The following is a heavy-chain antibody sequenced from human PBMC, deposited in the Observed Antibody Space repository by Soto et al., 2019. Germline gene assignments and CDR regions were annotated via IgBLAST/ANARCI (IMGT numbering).Heavy chain of an antibody. J-gene: IGHJ4*02. Sequence: PGGSLRLSCVASGFTFSEHWMSWVRQAPGKGLEWVANINEDGSEKNYVDSVKGRFTISRDDAKNSLFLQMNSLRAEDTAVYYCARNRSPLYWGQGTLVTVSS. CDR1: GFTFSEHW. D-gene: IGHD6-6*01. CDR3: ARNRSPLY. CDR2: INEDGSEK. V-gene: IGHV3-7*01.